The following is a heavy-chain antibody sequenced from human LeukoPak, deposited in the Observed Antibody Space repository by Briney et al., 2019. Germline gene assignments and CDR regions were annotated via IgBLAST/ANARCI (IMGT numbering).Heavy chain of an antibody. CDR1: GVSIVSSAYS. V-gene: IGHV4-30-2*01. J-gene: IGHJ4*02. CDR3: ASWGGSGSLLGY. D-gene: IGHD3-10*01. CDR2: IYHSGST. Sequence: SETLSLTCTVSGVSIVSSAYSWSWIRQPPGKGLEWIGYIYHSGSTLYNPSLKSRVTISVDKSKNQFSLKLSSVTAADTAVYYCASWGGSGSLLGYWGQGTLVTVSS.